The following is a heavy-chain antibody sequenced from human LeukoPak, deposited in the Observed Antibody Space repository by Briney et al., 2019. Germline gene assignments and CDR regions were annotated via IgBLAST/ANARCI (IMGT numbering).Heavy chain of an antibody. D-gene: IGHD5-18*01. V-gene: IGHV3-21*01. Sequence: GGSLRFSCSASGFTFSGYSMNWVRQAPGKGLEWVSSISSSSSYIYYADSVKGRFTISRDNAKNSLYLQMNSLRAEDTAVYYCARVGGYSYGYMDYWGQGTLVTVSS. CDR3: ARVGGYSYGYMDY. J-gene: IGHJ4*02. CDR1: GFTFSGYS. CDR2: ISSSSSYI.